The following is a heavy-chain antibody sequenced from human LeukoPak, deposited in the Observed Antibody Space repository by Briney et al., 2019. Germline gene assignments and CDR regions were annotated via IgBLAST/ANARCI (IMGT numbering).Heavy chain of an antibody. Sequence: GGSLRLSCAASGFTFSSYAMHWVRQAPGKGLEWVAVISYDGSNKYYADSVKGRFTIPRDNSNNTLHLQMTGLKAEDTAVEYCAREERITMVLGLMDVWGKGTTVTVSS. V-gene: IGHV3-30*04. CDR1: GFTFSSYA. CDR2: ISYDGSNK. J-gene: IGHJ6*04. CDR3: AREERITMVLGLMDV. D-gene: IGHD3-10*01.